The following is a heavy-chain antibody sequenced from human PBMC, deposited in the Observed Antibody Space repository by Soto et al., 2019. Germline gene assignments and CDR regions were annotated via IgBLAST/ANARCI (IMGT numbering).Heavy chain of an antibody. V-gene: IGHV1-69*12. D-gene: IGHD3-3*01. CDR3: ARVKRFLEWSERYYYYGMDV. J-gene: IGHJ6*02. CDR1: GGTFSSYA. Sequence: QVQLVQSGAEVKKPGSSVKVSCKASGGTFSSYAISWVRQAPGQGLEWMGGIIPIFGTANYAQKFQGRVTITAEESTSTAYMELSSLRSEDTAVYYCARVKRFLEWSERYYYYGMDVWGQGTTVTVSS. CDR2: IIPIFGTA.